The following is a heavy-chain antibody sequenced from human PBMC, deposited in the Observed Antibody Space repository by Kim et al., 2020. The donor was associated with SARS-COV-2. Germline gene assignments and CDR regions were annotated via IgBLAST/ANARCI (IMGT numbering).Heavy chain of an antibody. CDR1: GFTFSSYS. V-gene: IGHV3-48*02. J-gene: IGHJ4*02. CDR2: ISSSSSTI. D-gene: IGHD2-21*02. CDR3: ARDGLQAYCGGDCYPDY. Sequence: GGSLRLSCAASGFTFSSYSMNWVRQAPGKGLEWVSYISSSSSTIYYADSVKGRFTISRDNAKNSLYLQMNSLRDEDTAVYYCARDGLQAYCGGDCYPDYWGQGTLVTVSS.